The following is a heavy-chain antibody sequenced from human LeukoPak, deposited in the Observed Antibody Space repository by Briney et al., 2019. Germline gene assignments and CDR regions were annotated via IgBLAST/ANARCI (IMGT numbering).Heavy chain of an antibody. D-gene: IGHD2-2*01. CDR1: GFTFSTYS. Sequence: PGGSLRLSCAASGFTFSTYSMNWVRQAPGEGLEWVSYIDSGSSTIYYADSVKGRFTVSRDNAKNSLYLQMNSLRAEDTAVYYCAREVVPAAQYYYYYGMDVWGQGTTVTVSS. V-gene: IGHV3-48*01. CDR2: IDSGSSTI. CDR3: AREVVPAAQYYYYYGMDV. J-gene: IGHJ6*02.